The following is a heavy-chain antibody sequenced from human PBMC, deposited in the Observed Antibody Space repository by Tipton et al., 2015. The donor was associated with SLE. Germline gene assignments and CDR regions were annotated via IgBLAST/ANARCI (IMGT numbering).Heavy chain of an antibody. CDR2: IYSGGST. CDR1: GFTVSSSY. J-gene: IGHJ4*02. Sequence: GSLRLSGAASGFTVSSSYMSWVRQAPGKGLEWVSIIYSGGSTYYADSVKGRFTISRDNAKNSLYLQMNSLRVEDTAVYYCARVVWQLAGGDYWGQGTPVTVSS. D-gene: IGHD6-6*01. CDR3: ARVVWQLAGGDY. V-gene: IGHV3-66*01.